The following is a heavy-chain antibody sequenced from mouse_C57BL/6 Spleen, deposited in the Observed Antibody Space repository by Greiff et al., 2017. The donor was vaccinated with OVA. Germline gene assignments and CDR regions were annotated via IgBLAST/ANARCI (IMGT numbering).Heavy chain of an antibody. CDR2: IHPNSGST. D-gene: IGHD3-1*01. CDR3: ARARDYAKDY. J-gene: IGHJ4*01. V-gene: IGHV1-64*01. CDR1: GYTFTDYC. Sequence: QVQLQQSGAELVKPGASVKLSCKASGYTFTDYCMNWVKQRPGQGLEWIGMIHPNSGSTNYNEKFKSKATLTVDKSSSTAYMQLRSLTSEDSAVYYCARARDYAKDYWGQGTSVTVSS.